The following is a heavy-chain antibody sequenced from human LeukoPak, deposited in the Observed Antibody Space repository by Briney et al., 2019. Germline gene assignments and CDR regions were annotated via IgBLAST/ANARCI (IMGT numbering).Heavy chain of an antibody. V-gene: IGHV4-59*11. CDR1: GGSLSSHY. CDR2: IYYSGST. J-gene: IGHJ4*02. CDR3: AGDSISGIDY. Sequence: PSETLSLTCTVSGGSLSSHYWSWIRQPPGKGLEWIGHIYYSGSTNYNPSLKSRVTISVDTSKNQFSLKLRSVTAADTAVFYFAGDSISGIDYGGQGTLVTVSA. D-gene: IGHD3-3*02.